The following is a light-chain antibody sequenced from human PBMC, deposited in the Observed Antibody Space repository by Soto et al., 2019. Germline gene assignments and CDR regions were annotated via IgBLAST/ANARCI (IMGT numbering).Light chain of an antibody. CDR1: SSDVGGYDY. Sequence: QSALTQPASVSGSPGQSITISCTGTSSDVGGYDYVSWYQQHPGKAPKLMIYDVSNRPSGVSNRFSGSKSGNTASLTISWLQDEDEADYYCSSYTSSITLVVFGGGTKLTVL. CDR3: SSYTSSITLVV. J-gene: IGLJ2*01. CDR2: DVS. V-gene: IGLV2-14*01.